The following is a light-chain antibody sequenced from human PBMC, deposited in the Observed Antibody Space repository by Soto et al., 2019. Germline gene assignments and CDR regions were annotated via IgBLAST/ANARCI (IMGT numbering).Light chain of an antibody. J-gene: IGKJ4*01. Sequence: DIQMTQSPSSVSASVRDRVTITCRASQGLSSYLAWYQQKPGKAPKLLIYAASNLQSGVPSRFSGSGSGTDFTLTISSLQPEDFATYFCLSGHSRPFGGGTKVEIK. CDR3: LSGHSRP. CDR1: QGLSSY. V-gene: IGKV1-12*02. CDR2: AAS.